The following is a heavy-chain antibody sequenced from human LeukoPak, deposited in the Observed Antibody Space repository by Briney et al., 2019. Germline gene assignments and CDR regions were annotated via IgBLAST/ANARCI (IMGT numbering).Heavy chain of an antibody. D-gene: IGHD2-21*02. CDR2: ISGSGGST. V-gene: IGHV3-23*01. J-gene: IGHJ2*01. Sequence: GGSLRLSCAASGFTFSSYAMSWVRQAPGKGLEWVSTISGSGGSTDYADSVKGRFTLSRDDSKNTLFLQVNSLRADDTAVYYCAKFHSPGRVTHFYWYFDLWGRGTLVTVSS. CDR1: GFTFSSYA. CDR3: AKFHSPGRVTHFYWYFDL.